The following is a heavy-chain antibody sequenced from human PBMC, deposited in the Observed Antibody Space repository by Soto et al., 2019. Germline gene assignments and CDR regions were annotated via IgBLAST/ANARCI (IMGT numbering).Heavy chain of an antibody. J-gene: IGHJ6*01. CDR3: ARCLRYGDYYQYGMDF. Sequence: GESLKISCKGSGYNFTSYWIGWVRQMPGKGLEWMAIIYPGDSDTRYSPSFQGQVTISADKSISTAYLQWSSLKASDTAMYYCARCLRYGDYYQYGMDFWGQGSTVTGSS. V-gene: IGHV5-51*01. CDR2: IYPGDSDT. CDR1: GYNFTSYW. D-gene: IGHD4-17*01.